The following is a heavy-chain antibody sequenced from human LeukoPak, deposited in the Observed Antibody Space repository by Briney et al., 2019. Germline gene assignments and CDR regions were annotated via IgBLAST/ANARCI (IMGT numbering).Heavy chain of an antibody. CDR2: INQDGSEK. CDR1: GFTFSTFW. J-gene: IGHJ4*02. CDR3: ARGGTFVSDY. V-gene: IGHV3-7*01. D-gene: IGHD1-1*01. Sequence: GGSLRVSCAASGFTFSTFWMSWVRQAPGKGLGWLANINQDGSEKYYVGSMKGRFTVSRDNAKNSLYLQMDSLRAEDTAVYYCARGGTFVSDYWGQGTLVTVSS.